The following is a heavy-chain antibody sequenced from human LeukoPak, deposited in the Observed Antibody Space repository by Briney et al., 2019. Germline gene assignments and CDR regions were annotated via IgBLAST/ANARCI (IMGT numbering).Heavy chain of an antibody. CDR3: ARAWRRGLSNPRDCSGGSCPLHPPNGMDV. D-gene: IGHD2-15*01. Sequence: PSETLSLTCAVYGGSFSGYYWSWIRQPPGKGLEWIGEINHSGSTTYNPSLKSRVTILVGTARIQFSLKLGSVTAADTAVYYCARAWRRGLSNPRDCSGGSCPLHPPNGMDVWGQGATVTVSS. CDR1: GGSFSGYY. V-gene: IGHV4-34*01. CDR2: INHSGST. J-gene: IGHJ6*02.